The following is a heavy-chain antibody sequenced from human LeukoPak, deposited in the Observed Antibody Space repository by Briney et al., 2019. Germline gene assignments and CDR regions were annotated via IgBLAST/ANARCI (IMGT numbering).Heavy chain of an antibody. J-gene: IGHJ4*02. V-gene: IGHV3-23*01. CDR3: AKDLLPRTLYYFDY. D-gene: IGHD2-15*01. CDR1: GFTFSSYV. CDR2: ISGSGGST. Sequence: PGGSLRLSCAASGFTFSSYVMGWVRQAPGKGLEWVSAISGSGGSTYYADSVKGRFTISRDNSKNTLYLQMNSLRAKDTAVYYCAKDLLPRTLYYFDYWGQGTLVTVSS.